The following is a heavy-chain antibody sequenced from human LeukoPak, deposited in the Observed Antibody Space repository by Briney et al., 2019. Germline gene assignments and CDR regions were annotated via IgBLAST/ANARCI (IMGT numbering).Heavy chain of an antibody. CDR3: ARVVYYYDSSGYYHSPFDY. J-gene: IGHJ4*02. CDR2: ISAYNGNT. CDR1: GYTFTSYG. V-gene: IGHV1-18*01. Sequence: ASVKVSCKASGYTFTSYGISWVRQAPGQGLEWMGWISAYNGNTNYAQKLQGRVTMTTDTSTSTAYMELRSLRSDDTAVYYCARVVYYYDSSGYYHSPFDYWGQGTLVTVSS. D-gene: IGHD3-22*01.